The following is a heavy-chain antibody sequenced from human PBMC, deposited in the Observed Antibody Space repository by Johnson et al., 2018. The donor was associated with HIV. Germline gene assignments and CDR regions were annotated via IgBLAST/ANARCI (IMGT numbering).Heavy chain of an antibody. V-gene: IGHV3-74*02. CDR2: VNNDGGDP. D-gene: IGHD3-3*02. CDR1: GFTFSNYW. J-gene: IGHJ3*02. Sequence: VQLVESGGGLVQPGGSLRLSCAVSGFTFSNYWMHWVRQAPGKGLVWVSRVNNDGGDPIYADSVKGRFTISRDNAKNTMYLQMNSLRAEDTAMYFCARGGAFHAFDIWGHGTTVTVSS. CDR3: ARGGAFHAFDI.